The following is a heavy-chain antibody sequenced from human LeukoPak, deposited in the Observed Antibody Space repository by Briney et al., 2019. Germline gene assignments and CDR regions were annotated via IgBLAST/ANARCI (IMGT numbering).Heavy chain of an antibody. Sequence: LRXSCAAXXXXXXXXXMSXXRXAPGXXLXXXXAISGSGGSTYYADSVKGRFTISRDSSKDTLYLQMNSLRAEDTAVYYCARGSGYFLDFDYWGQGTLVTVSS. V-gene: IGHV3-23*01. J-gene: IGHJ4*02. D-gene: IGHD3-22*01. CDR3: ARGSGYFLDFDY. CDR1: XXXXXXXX. CDR2: ISGSGGST.